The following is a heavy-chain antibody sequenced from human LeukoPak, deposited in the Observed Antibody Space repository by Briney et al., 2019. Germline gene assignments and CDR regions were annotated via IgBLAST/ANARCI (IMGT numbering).Heavy chain of an antibody. J-gene: IGHJ3*02. D-gene: IGHD6-13*01. Sequence: GGSLRLSCAASGFTFSSYSMTWVRQAPGKGLEWVSSISSSSSYIYYADSVKGRFTISRDNAKNSLYLQMNSLRAEDTAVYYCARGDSTLDAFDIWGQGTMVTVSS. V-gene: IGHV3-21*01. CDR2: ISSSSSYI. CDR1: GFTFSSYS. CDR3: ARGDSTLDAFDI.